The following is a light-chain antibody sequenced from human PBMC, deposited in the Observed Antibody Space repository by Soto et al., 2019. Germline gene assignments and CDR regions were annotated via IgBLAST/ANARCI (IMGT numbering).Light chain of an antibody. CDR1: SSNIGAGYD. J-gene: IGLJ1*01. CDR2: GNS. V-gene: IGLV1-40*01. CDR3: QSYDSSLSGSYV. Sequence: QSVLTQPPSVSGAPGQRVTISCTGSSSNIGAGYDVHWYQQLPGTAPKLLISGNSNRPSGVPDRFSGSKSGTSASLAITGLQAEDEAEYYCQSYDSSLSGSYVFGTGTKVTVL.